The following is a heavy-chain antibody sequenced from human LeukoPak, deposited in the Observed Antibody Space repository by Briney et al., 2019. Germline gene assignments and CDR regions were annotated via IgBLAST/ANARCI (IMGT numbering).Heavy chain of an antibody. CDR2: IRSKAYGGTT. Sequence: PGGSLRLSCTASGFTFGDYAMSWVRQAPGKGLEWVGFIRSKAYGGTTEYAASVKGIFTISRDDSKSIAYLQMNSLKTEDTAVYYCTRGSSGWYSDAFDIWGQGPMVTVSS. CDR1: GFTFGDYA. D-gene: IGHD6-19*01. J-gene: IGHJ3*02. CDR3: TRGSSGWYSDAFDI. V-gene: IGHV3-49*04.